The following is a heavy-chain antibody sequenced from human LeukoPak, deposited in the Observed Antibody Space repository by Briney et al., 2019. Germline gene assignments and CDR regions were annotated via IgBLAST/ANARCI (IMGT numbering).Heavy chain of an antibody. D-gene: IGHD3-10*01. CDR1: GGSFSGYY. J-gene: IGHJ4*02. Sequence: SETLSLTCAVYGGSFSGYYWSWIRQPPGKGLEWIGEINHSGSTNYNPSLKSRVTISVDTSKNQFSLKLSSVTAADTAVYYCARGLGSGSYYNGGVGYWGQGTLVTVSS. CDR2: INHSGST. CDR3: ARGLGSGSYYNGGVGY. V-gene: IGHV4-34*01.